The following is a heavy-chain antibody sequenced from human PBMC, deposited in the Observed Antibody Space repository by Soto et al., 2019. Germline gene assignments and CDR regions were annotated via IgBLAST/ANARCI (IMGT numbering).Heavy chain of an antibody. CDR3: ARIPVDTYMINWFDX. Sequence: SETLSLTCTVSGGSVSSVDYYWSWIRQPPGKGLEWIGYIYYSGSTNYNPSLKSRVSISLDTSKNQFSLRLTSVTAADTAVYYCARIPVDTYMINWFDXWGQGTLVTVSX. D-gene: IGHD3-16*01. CDR2: IYYSGST. J-gene: IGHJ5*02. V-gene: IGHV4-61*08. CDR1: GGSVSSVDYY.